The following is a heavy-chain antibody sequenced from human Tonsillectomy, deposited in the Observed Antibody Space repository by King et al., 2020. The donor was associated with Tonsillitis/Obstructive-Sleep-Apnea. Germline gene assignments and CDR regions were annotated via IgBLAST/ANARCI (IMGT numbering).Heavy chain of an antibody. Sequence: QLQESGPGLVKPSETLFLTCTVSGGSISSSSYYWGWIRQPPGKGLEGLGRSYYSGSTYYNPSLKSRVTISVDTSKNQFSLKLSSGTAADTAVYYCARLGLVRGVFGYYIDYWGQGTLFTVSS. V-gene: IGHV4-39*01. CDR1: GGSISSSSYY. CDR3: ARLGLVRGVFGYYIDY. D-gene: IGHD3-10*01. J-gene: IGHJ4*02. CDR2: SYYSGST.